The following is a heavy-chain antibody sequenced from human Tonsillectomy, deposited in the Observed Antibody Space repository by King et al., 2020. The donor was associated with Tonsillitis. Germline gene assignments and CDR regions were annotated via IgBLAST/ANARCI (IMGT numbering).Heavy chain of an antibody. CDR2: IYHSGNT. CDR1: GYSISSGYY. J-gene: IGHJ4*02. Sequence: VQLQESGPGLVKPSETLSLTCTVSGYSISSGYYWGWIRQPPGKGLEGIGSIYHSGNTYYNPSLKSRVTTSVDTSKNQISLKLSSVTAADTAVYYCARGSSAYYPGSYWGQGTLVTVST. CDR3: ARGSSAYYPGSY. D-gene: IGHD3-22*01. V-gene: IGHV4-38-2*02.